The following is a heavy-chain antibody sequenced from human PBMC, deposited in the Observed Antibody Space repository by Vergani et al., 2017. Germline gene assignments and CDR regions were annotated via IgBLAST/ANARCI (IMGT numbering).Heavy chain of an antibody. Sequence: QVHLQESGPGVVKPSDTLSLTCTVSGGSMSDFYWTWIRQPAGRGLEWIGRIYPNGNGNYNESLRSRLTMSIDTSRSQFSLKLSSVTAADTAVYYCGCIAAAGRGLYYFDYWGQGTLVTVSS. CDR1: GGSMSDFY. CDR2: IYPNGNG. V-gene: IGHV4-4*07. CDR3: GCIAAAGRGLYYFDY. D-gene: IGHD6-13*01. J-gene: IGHJ4*02.